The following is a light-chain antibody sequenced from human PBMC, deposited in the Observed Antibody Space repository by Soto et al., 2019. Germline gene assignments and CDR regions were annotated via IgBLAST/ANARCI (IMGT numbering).Light chain of an antibody. V-gene: IGKV1-12*01. CDR1: QDIGTY. CDR2: AAS. Sequence: IRMTQSPSSFSASTGDRVSIACRATQDIGTYLAWYQQKPGKARKILIFAASSLQSGVPSRFSGSGSGTDFTLTITSLQSEDFATYYCQHANSFPVTFGQGTRLEIK. J-gene: IGKJ5*01. CDR3: QHANSFPVT.